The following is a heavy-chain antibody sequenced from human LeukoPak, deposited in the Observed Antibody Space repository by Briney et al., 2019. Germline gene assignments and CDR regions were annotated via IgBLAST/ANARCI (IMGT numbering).Heavy chain of an antibody. Sequence: GASLRLSCAASGFTFNKDGMSWVREAPGKGLEWVSTVNENGAETHYADSVKGRFTISRDNSKNTVVLQMNSLRADDTALYYCTKGDGGWYPIDYWGQGTLVIVSS. CDR2: VNENGAET. V-gene: IGHV3-23*01. CDR3: TKGDGGWYPIDY. CDR1: GFTFNKDG. D-gene: IGHD6-19*01. J-gene: IGHJ4*02.